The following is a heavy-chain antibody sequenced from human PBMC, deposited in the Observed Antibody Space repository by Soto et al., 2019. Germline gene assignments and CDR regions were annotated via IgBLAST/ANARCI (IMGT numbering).Heavy chain of an antibody. V-gene: IGHV3-30-3*01. D-gene: IGHD4-17*01. CDR3: ARAGSDYGSNPPSFGDYYGMDG. Sequence: QVQLVESGGGVVQPGRSLRLSCAASGFTFSSYSMHWVRQAPGKGLEWVAVMSYDGGKKYYADSVKGRFTISRDNSKKALYPQMDGLRPEDTAVYCCARAGSDYGSNPPSFGDYYGMDGWGQGTTVTVSS. J-gene: IGHJ6*02. CDR2: MSYDGGKK. CDR1: GFTFSSYS.